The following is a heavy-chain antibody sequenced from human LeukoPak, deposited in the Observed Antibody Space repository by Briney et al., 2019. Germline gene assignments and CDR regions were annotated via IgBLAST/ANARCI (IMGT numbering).Heavy chain of an antibody. CDR1: GGSVSSYF. CDR3: ARYSWSASTPGSWFDP. D-gene: IGHD2-15*01. Sequence: SETLSLTCTVSGGSVSSYFWSWIRQPPGKGLEWIGYIYNNGNNNYNPSLKSRISISVDTSKNQISLKLSSVTAADTALYYCARYSWSASTPGSWFDPWGQGTLVTVSS. CDR2: IYNNGNN. V-gene: IGHV4-59*08. J-gene: IGHJ5*02.